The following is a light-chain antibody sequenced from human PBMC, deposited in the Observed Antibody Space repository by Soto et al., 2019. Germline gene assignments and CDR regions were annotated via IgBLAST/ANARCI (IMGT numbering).Light chain of an antibody. CDR2: AAS. V-gene: IGKV1-27*01. J-gene: IGKJ5*01. CDR3: QMYNSGPPIT. CDR1: KGISNY. Sequence: DIQMPPSPSSMSASVGDRVTITCRASKGISNYLAWYQQKPGKVLKLLIYAASTLQSGVPSRFSGSGSGTDFTLTISSLQPEEVATYYFQMYNSGPPITCGQGTRLEI.